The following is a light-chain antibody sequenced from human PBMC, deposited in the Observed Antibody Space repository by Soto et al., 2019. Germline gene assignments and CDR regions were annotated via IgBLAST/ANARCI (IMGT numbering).Light chain of an antibody. J-gene: IGKJ2*01. Sequence: EIVLTQSPGTLSLSPGERVTLSCRASQSVSSSYLAWYQQKPGQAHRLLIYGASSRATDIPDRFSGSRSGTDFTLNISRLEPEDFAVYYCHQYGSSPRHTFGQGTTLEIK. CDR1: QSVSSSY. CDR3: HQYGSSPRHT. V-gene: IGKV3-20*01. CDR2: GAS.